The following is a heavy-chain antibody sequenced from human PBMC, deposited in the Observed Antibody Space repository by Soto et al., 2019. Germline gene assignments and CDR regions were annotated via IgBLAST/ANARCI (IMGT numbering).Heavy chain of an antibody. CDR3: ARRRIVVTTNFDY. D-gene: IGHD1-26*01. Sequence: SETLSLTCNVSGGSISSSSYYWGWIRQPPGKGLEWIGHIFHTGSTYYNPSLKSRVTISVDTSKNQFSLKLSSVTATDTAVYYCARRRIVVTTNFDYWGQGTHRSPSPQ. CDR1: GGSISSSSYY. J-gene: IGHJ4*02. CDR2: IFHTGST. V-gene: IGHV4-39*01.